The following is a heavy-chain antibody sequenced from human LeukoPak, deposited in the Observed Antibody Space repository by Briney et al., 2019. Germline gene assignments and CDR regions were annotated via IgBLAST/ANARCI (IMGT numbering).Heavy chain of an antibody. Sequence: GGSLRLSCTASGFTFNTYTMNWVRQAPGKGLEWVSCISSSSSYIYYSDSVKGRFTISRDNSKNTLYLQMNSLRAEDTAVYYCAKDMRSSGWYVPIDYWGQGTLVTVSS. D-gene: IGHD6-19*01. V-gene: IGHV3-21*01. J-gene: IGHJ4*02. CDR2: ISSSSSYI. CDR1: GFTFNTYT. CDR3: AKDMRSSGWYVPIDY.